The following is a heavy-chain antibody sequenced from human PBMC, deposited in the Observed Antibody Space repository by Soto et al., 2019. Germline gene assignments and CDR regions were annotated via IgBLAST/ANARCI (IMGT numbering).Heavy chain of an antibody. CDR1: GYTFTSYA. CDR3: ARDPPLYGDSSDYFDY. J-gene: IGHJ4*02. V-gene: IGHV1-3*01. Sequence: QVQLVQSGAGVKKPGASVKVSCKASGYTFTSYAMHWVRQAPGQRLEWIGWINAGNGNTKYSQKFQGRVTITRDTTASTAYMELSSLRSEDTAVYYCARDPPLYGDSSDYFDYWGQGTLVTVSS. CDR2: INAGNGNT. D-gene: IGHD4-17*01.